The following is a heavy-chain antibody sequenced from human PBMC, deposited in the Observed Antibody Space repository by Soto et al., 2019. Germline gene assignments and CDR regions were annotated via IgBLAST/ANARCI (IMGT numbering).Heavy chain of an antibody. CDR2: IYTSGST. CDR3: ARDLAYSGSYYDY. D-gene: IGHD1-26*01. V-gene: IGHV4-4*07. J-gene: IGHJ4*02. Sequence: SETLSLTCTVSGGSISSYYCIFIRHPAGKGLEWIGRIYTSGSTNYNPSLKSRVTMSVDTSKNQFSLKLSSVTAADTAVYYCARDLAYSGSYYDYWGQGTLVTVSS. CDR1: GGSISSYY.